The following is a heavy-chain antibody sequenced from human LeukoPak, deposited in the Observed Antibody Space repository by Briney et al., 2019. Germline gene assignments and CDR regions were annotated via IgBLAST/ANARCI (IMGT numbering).Heavy chain of an antibody. D-gene: IGHD2-2*01. J-gene: IGHJ6*03. V-gene: IGHV4-4*07. CDR3: ARSSTTDANHYYYYYMDV. Sequence: SETLSLTCTVSGGSISSYYWSWIRQPAGKGLEWIGRIYSSGGTDYNPSLKSQVTMSVDTSKNQFSLKLSSVTAADTAVYYCARSSTTDANHYYYYYMDVWGRGTTVTVSS. CDR2: IYSSGGT. CDR1: GGSISSYY.